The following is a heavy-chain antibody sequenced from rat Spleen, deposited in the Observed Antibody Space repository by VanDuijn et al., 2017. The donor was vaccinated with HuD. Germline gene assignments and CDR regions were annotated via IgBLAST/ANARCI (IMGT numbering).Heavy chain of an antibody. Sequence: EVQLVESGGGLVQPGRSLKLSCVASGFSFSSNWLNWIRQAPTKGLEWVASISYEGSSTYYGDSVKGRFTISRDNAKSTLYLQMNSLRSEDTATYYCARENSGYFDYWGQGVMVTVSS. CDR2: ISYEGSST. D-gene: IGHD4-3*01. J-gene: IGHJ2*01. V-gene: IGHV5-22*01. CDR3: ARENSGYFDY. CDR1: GFSFSSNW.